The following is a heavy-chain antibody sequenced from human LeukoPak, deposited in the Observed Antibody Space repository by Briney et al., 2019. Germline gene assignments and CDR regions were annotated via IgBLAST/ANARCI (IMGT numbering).Heavy chain of an antibody. Sequence: KPGGSLRLSCAASGFTFSSYSMNWVRQAPGKGLEWVSSISSSSSYIYYADSVKGRFTISRDNAKNSLYLQMNSLRAEDTAVYYCAKMEGKGKPTIYGFIDYWGQGTLVTVSS. CDR2: ISSSSSYI. J-gene: IGHJ4*02. CDR3: AKMEGKGKPTIYGFIDY. V-gene: IGHV3-21*04. D-gene: IGHD3-10*01. CDR1: GFTFSSYS.